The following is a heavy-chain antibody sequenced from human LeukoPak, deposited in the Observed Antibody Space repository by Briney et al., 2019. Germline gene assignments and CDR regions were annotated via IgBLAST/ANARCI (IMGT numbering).Heavy chain of an antibody. D-gene: IGHD3-22*01. CDR3: ARGDYETPGYQTR. V-gene: IGHV7-4-1*02. Sequence: ATLKVSCKASGYVFTSYVLHWVRQAPGQGLEWMGWINTNTGNPTYAQGFTGRFVFSLDTSVSTAYLQISSLKADDTAMYYCARGDYETPGYQTRWGQGTLVTVSS. CDR2: INTNTGNP. CDR1: GYVFTSYV. J-gene: IGHJ4*02.